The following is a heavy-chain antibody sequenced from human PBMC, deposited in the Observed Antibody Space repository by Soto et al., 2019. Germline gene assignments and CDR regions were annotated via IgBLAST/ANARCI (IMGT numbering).Heavy chain of an antibody. CDR3: ARARGADYDY. Sequence: EVQLVESGGGLVQPGGSLRLSCAASGFTLSNYAMHWVRQAPGKGLEYVSAISSNGGSTYYATSVKGRFTISRYHSKTTLYRQMGSLRAEDMAVYYCARARGADYDYWCQGTVVTVSS. CDR1: GFTLSNYA. D-gene: IGHD3-10*01. J-gene: IGHJ4*02. CDR2: ISSNGGST. V-gene: IGHV3-64*01.